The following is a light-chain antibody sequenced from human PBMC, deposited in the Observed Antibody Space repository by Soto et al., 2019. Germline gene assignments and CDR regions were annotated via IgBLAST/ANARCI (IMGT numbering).Light chain of an antibody. CDR1: QSVFTY. Sequence: EIVLTQSPATLSLSPGERISLSCRASQSVFTYLAWYQQKPGQAPRLLIYDASNRATGIPARFSGSGSGTDFTLTFSSLEPEDFAVYYCQQRSNWPLTFGGGTKVDIK. V-gene: IGKV3-11*01. CDR2: DAS. J-gene: IGKJ4*01. CDR3: QQRSNWPLT.